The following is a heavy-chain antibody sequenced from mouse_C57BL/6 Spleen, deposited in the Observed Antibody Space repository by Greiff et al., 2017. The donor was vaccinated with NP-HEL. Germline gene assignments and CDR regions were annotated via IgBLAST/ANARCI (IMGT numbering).Heavy chain of an antibody. CDR1: GYTFTSYW. V-gene: IGHV1-55*01. D-gene: IGHD2-5*01. CDR2: IYPGSGST. J-gene: IGHJ4*01. CDR3: ATDYSNFRAMDY. Sequence: VQLQQPGAELVKPGASVKMSCKASGYTFTSYWITWVKQRPGQGLEWIGDIYPGSGSTNYNEKFKSKATLTVDTSSSTAYMQLSSLTSEDSAVYYCATDYSNFRAMDYWGQGTSVTVSS.